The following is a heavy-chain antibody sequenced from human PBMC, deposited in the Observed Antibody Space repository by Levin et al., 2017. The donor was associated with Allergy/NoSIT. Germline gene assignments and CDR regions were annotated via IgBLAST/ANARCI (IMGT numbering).Heavy chain of an antibody. J-gene: IGHJ3*01. Sequence: GESLKISCTVSGFTFNTYAMSWIRQAPGKGLEWVSSTSSGGQTTYYAESVRGRFTISRDNAKNTLYLQMNGLTRDDTAVYFCANHALVTSNTFDLWGQGTLVTVSS. CDR1: GFTFNTYA. CDR3: ANHALVTSNTFDL. V-gene: IGHV3-23*01. CDR2: TSSGGQTT. D-gene: IGHD4-11*01.